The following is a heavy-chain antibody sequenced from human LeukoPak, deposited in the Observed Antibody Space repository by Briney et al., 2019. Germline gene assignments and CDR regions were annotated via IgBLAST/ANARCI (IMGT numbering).Heavy chain of an antibody. CDR1: GYTLTELS. J-gene: IGHJ4*02. Sequence: ASVKVSFKVSGYTLTELSMHWVRQAPGKGLEWMGGFDPEDGETIYAQKFQGRVTMTEDTSTDTAYMELSSLRSEDTAVYYCATGPLYGSGTPYYWGQGTLVTVSS. CDR3: ATGPLYGSGTPYY. CDR2: FDPEDGET. D-gene: IGHD3-10*01. V-gene: IGHV1-24*01.